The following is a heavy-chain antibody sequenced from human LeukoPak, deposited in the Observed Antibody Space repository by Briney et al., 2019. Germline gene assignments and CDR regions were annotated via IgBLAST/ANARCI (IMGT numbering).Heavy chain of an antibody. Sequence: ASVKVSCKASGYTFTSHYMHWVRQAPGQGLEWMGVINPSGGSTTYAQKFQGRATMTRDMSTSTVFMELSSLRSEDTAVYYCARGPSITMVRGGQWYYYMDVWGKGTTVTISS. CDR1: GYTFTSHY. CDR3: ARGPSITMVRGGQWYYYMDV. V-gene: IGHV1-46*01. CDR2: INPSGGST. D-gene: IGHD3-10*01. J-gene: IGHJ6*03.